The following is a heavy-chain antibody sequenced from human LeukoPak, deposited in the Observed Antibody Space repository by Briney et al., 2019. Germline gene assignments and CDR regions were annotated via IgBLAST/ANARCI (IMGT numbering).Heavy chain of an antibody. V-gene: IGHV3-43*02. D-gene: IGHD6-19*01. CDR1: GFTFDDYA. Sequence: PGGSLRLSCAASGFTFDDYAMHWFRQAPGKGLEWVSLISGGGGSTYYADSVKGRFTISRDNSKNSLYLQMNSLRTEDTALYYCAKNIEHDSSGWTSYYYYGMDVWGQGTTVTVSS. J-gene: IGHJ6*02. CDR3: AKNIEHDSSGWTSYYYYGMDV. CDR2: ISGGGGST.